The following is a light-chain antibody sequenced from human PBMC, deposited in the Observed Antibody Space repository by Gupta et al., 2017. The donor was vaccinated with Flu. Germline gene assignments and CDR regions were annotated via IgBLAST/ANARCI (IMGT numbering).Light chain of an antibody. V-gene: IGKV1-5*03. CDR3: QHYRSYSYT. Sequence: PATLSSSVGDRVTLTCRASHSISSWLAWYQQKPGQAPRLLIYKASSLDTGTPSRFSGSGSGTEFTLTISSLEPDDFAAYYCQHYRSYSYTFGPGTKLEIK. CDR2: KAS. J-gene: IGKJ2*01. CDR1: HSISSW.